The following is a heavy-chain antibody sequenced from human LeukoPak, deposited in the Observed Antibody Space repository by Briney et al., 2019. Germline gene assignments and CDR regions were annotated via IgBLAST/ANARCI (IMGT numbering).Heavy chain of an antibody. V-gene: IGHV4-4*01. CDR2: IYHSGNT. CDR1: GGSISSSNW. D-gene: IGHD3-16*01. Sequence: SGTLSLTCAVSGGSISSSNWWSWVRQSPGKGLEWIGEIYHSGNTNYNPSLKSRVTISIDKSKSQFSLSLTSVTAADTAVYCCARQSPGFMIAGYFDYWGQGTLVTVS. J-gene: IGHJ4*02. CDR3: ARQSPGFMIAGYFDY.